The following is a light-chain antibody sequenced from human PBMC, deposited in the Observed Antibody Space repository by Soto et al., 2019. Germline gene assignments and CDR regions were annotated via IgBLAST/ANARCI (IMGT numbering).Light chain of an antibody. V-gene: IGKV3-11*01. CDR2: DAS. CDR1: QNVNNY. CDR3: QQRSSWLLT. J-gene: IGKJ4*01. Sequence: EIVLTQSPATLSLSPGERATLSCRASQNVNNYLSWYQQRPGQAPKLLIYDASNRATGIPVRFSGSGSGTDFTLTISSLEPEDFAVYYCQQRSSWLLTFGGGTKVEV.